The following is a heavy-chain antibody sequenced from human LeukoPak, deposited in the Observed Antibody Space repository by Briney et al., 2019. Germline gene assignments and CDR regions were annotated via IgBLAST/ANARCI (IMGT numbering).Heavy chain of an antibody. J-gene: IGHJ4*02. CDR3: AREGDRDYVWGSYRY. CDR1: GFTFSSYS. CDR2: IYSGGST. Sequence: PGGSLRLSCAASGFTFSSYSMNWVRQAPGKGLEWVSVIYSGGSTYYADSVKGRFTISRDNSKNTLYLQMNSLRAEDTAVYYCAREGDRDYVWGSYRYWGQGTLVTVSS. D-gene: IGHD3-16*02. V-gene: IGHV3-66*01.